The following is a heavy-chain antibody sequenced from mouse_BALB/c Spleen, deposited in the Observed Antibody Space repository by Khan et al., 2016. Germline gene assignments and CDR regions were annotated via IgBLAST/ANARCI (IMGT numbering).Heavy chain of an antibody. CDR3: ARSGQLGLRWFAY. J-gene: IGHJ3*01. V-gene: IGHV3-2*02. CDR1: GYSITSDYA. D-gene: IGHD3-2*01. CDR2: ISYSGST. Sequence: VQLQEVGPGLVKPSQSLSLTCTVTGYSITSDYAWNWIRQFPGNKLEWMGYISYSGSTSYNPSLKSRISITRDTSKNQFFLQLNSVTTEDTATYYCARSGQLGLRWFAYWGQWTLVTVSA.